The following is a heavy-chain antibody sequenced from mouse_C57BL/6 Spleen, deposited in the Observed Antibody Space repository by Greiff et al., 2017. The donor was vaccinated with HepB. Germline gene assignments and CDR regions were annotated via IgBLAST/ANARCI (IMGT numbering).Heavy chain of an antibody. CDR1: GFTFNTYA. CDR2: IRSKSSNYAT. D-gene: IGHD1-1*01. Sequence: EVHLVESGGGLVQPKGSLKLSCAASGFTFNTYAMHWVRQAPGKGLEWVARIRSKSSNYATYYADSVKDRFTISRDDSQSMLYLQMNNLKTEDTAMYYCVRDSITTVVYWYFDVWGTGTTVTVSS. J-gene: IGHJ1*03. V-gene: IGHV10-3*01. CDR3: VRDSITTVVYWYFDV.